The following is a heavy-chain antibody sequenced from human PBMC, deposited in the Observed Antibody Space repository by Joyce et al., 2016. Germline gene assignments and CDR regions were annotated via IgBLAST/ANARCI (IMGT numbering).Heavy chain of an antibody. J-gene: IGHJ5*02. D-gene: IGHD1-14*01. CDR1: GFSLSTTGMC. CDR2: IDWDDDI. Sequence: QVTLRESGPALVEPTQTLTLTCTFSGFSLSTTGMCVSWIRQSPGKALEWLARIDWDDDIFYSTSLRTRLTVFKDTPKNQVVLKMTNVDPADTATYYCARNRRYPDNWFDPWGQGTLVTVSS. CDR3: ARNRRYPDNWFDP. V-gene: IGHV2-70*17.